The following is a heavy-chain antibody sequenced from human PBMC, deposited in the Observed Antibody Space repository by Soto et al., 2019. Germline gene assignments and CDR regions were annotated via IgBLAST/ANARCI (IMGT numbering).Heavy chain of an antibody. CDR1: GYIFTTFD. CDR3: ARGGASGSGLDY. J-gene: IGHJ4*02. V-gene: IGHV1-18*01. Sequence: ASVKVSCRASGYIFTTFDITWMRQAPGQGLEWMGYISPYNGNTNYAQKLRGRVTMTTDTSTSTAYMELRSLRSDDTAVYYCARGGASGSGLDYWGQGALVTVSS. D-gene: IGHD3-10*01. CDR2: ISPYNGNT.